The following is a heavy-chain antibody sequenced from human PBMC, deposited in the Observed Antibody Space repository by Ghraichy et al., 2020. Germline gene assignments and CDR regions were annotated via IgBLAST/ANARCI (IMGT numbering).Heavy chain of an antibody. D-gene: IGHD2-2*01. CDR1: GYSFTSYW. Sequence: GGSLHISCKGSGYSFTSYWIGWVRQMPGKGLEWMGIIYPGDSDTRYSPSFQGQVTISADKSISTAYLQWSSLKASDTAMYYCAGGYCSSTSCYEYFDYWGQGTLVTVSS. V-gene: IGHV5-51*01. CDR2: IYPGDSDT. CDR3: AGGYCSSTSCYEYFDY. J-gene: IGHJ4*02.